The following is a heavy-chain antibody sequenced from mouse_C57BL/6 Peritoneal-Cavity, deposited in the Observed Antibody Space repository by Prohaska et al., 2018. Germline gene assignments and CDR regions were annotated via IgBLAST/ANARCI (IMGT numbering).Heavy chain of an antibody. Sequence: EVQLLETGGGLVQPGGSRGLSCEGSGFTFSGFWMSWVRQTPGKTLEWIGDINSDGSAINYEPSIKDRFTIFRDNDKSTLYLQMSNVRSEDTATYFCMRYGSYWYFDVWGTGTKVTVSS. D-gene: IGHD1-1*01. CDR2: INSDGSAI. V-gene: IGHV11-2*01. J-gene: IGHJ1*03. CDR1: GFTFSGFW. CDR3: MRYGSYWYFDV.